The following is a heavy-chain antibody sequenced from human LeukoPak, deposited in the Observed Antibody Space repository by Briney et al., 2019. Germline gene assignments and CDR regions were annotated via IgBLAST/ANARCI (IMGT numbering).Heavy chain of an antibody. CDR1: GFPFNYYF. CDR2: VNKDGSGR. CDR3: ATEFWYRFDH. D-gene: IGHD6-13*01. V-gene: IGHV3-7*01. J-gene: IGHJ4*02. Sequence: GGSLRLSCATSGFPFNYYFMAWDRQAPGKGLEWLATVNKDGSGREYIDSVRGRFTISRDNAKNSIHLQMSSLSADDTAVYFCATEFWYRFDHWGQGTLVTVSS.